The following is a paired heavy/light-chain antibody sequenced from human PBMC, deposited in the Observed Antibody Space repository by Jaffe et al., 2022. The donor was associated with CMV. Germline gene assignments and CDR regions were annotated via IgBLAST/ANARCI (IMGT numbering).Light chain of an antibody. CDR1: QSVSTY. CDR2: DTF. CDR3: QQRSDWPRT. J-gene: IGKJ1*01. V-gene: IGKV3-11*01. Sequence: EIVLTQSPDTLSLSLGERATLSCRANQSVSTYLAWFQQKPGQAPRLLIHDTFNRATDIPARFSGSGSGTDFTLTISSLEPEDFAVYYCQQRSDWPRTFGQGTKVEIK.
Heavy chain of an antibody. J-gene: IGHJ4*02. V-gene: IGHV4-59*01. CDR1: GGSINGYY. Sequence: QVQLQESGPRLVKPSETLSLTCTVSGGSINGYYWSWIRQSPGKGLEWIGYVHYTGSTKYNPSLKSRVTISVDTAKNQFSLRLNSVTSTDTAVYYCAREGGHFDSFSYYQINDYWSQGTLVTVSS. CDR3: AREGGHFDSFSYYQINDY. CDR2: VHYTGST. D-gene: IGHD3-22*01.